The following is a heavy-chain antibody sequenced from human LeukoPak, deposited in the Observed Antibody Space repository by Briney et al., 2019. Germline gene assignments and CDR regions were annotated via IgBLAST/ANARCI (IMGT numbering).Heavy chain of an antibody. V-gene: IGHV1-2*06. CDR2: INPNSGGT. CDR1: GYTFTGYY. J-gene: IGHJ4*02. CDR3: ARDIAVAGFQDY. Sequence: ASVKVSCKASGYTFTGYYMHWVRQAHGQGLEWMGRINPNSGGTNYAQKFQGRVTMTRDTSISTAYMELSRLRSDDTAVYYCARDIAVAGFQDYWGQGTLVTVSS. D-gene: IGHD6-19*01.